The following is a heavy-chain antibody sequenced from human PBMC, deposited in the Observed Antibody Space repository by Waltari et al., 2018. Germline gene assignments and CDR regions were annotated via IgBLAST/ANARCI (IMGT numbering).Heavy chain of an antibody. V-gene: IGHV4-59*01. CDR2: IYYSGST. D-gene: IGHD3-3*01. Sequence: QVQLQESGPGLVKPSETLSLTCTVSGGSISSYYWSWIRQPPGKGLEWIGYIYYSGSTNYNPSLKSRVTISVDTSKNQFSLKLSSVTAADTAVYYCARDRPQRTKPRIFWSGGGHAFDIWGQGTMVTVSS. J-gene: IGHJ3*02. CDR3: ARDRPQRTKPRIFWSGGGHAFDI. CDR1: GGSISSYY.